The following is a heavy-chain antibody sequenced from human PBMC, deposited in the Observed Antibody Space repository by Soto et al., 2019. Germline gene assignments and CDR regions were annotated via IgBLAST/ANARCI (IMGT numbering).Heavy chain of an antibody. J-gene: IGHJ1*01. D-gene: IGHD6-13*01. Sequence: HPGGSLRLSCAASGFTFSSYAMSWVRQAPGKGLEWVSAISGSGGSTYYADSVKGRFTISRDNSKNTLYLQMNSLRAEDTAVYYCATLAAAGLPTWDAEYFQHWGPGTLVTVSS. CDR3: ATLAAAGLPTWDAEYFQH. CDR1: GFTFSSYA. V-gene: IGHV3-23*01. CDR2: ISGSGGST.